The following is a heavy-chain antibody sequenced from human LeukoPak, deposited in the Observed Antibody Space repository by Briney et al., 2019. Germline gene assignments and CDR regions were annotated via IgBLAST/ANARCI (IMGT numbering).Heavy chain of an antibody. V-gene: IGHV3-20*01. CDR3: ARVPGSHYYYYMDV. J-gene: IGHJ6*03. CDR1: GPKVDQSE. D-gene: IGHD3-10*01. CDR2: ISKSGRAT. Sequence: ARCLSLSCVASGPKVDQSETSWGHQVPENAHEYVSAISKSGRATGYGDSVKGRFTISRDNAKNSLFLQMTSLRAEDTALYHCARVPGSHYYYYMDVWGKGAAVTVSS.